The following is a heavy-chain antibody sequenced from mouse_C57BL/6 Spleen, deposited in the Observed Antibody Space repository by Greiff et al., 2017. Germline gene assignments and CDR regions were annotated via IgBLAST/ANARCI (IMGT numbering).Heavy chain of an antibody. CDR1: GYTFPDYE. CDR3: TRGYYGY. V-gene: IGHV1-15*01. J-gene: IGHJ2*01. D-gene: IGHD1-1*01. CDR2: LDPETGGT. Sequence: VQLQQSGAELVRPGASVTLSCKASGYTFPDYEMHWVKQTPVHGLSWIGALDPETGGTAYNQKFKGKAILTADKSSSTAYMELRSLTSEDSAVYYCTRGYYGYWGQGTTLTVSS.